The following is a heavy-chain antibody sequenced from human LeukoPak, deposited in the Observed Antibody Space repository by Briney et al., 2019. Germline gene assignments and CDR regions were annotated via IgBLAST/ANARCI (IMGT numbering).Heavy chain of an antibody. CDR1: GGSFSSGSYY. V-gene: IGHV4-61*01. CDR3: ARAKNWFDP. CDR2: IYYSGST. J-gene: IGHJ5*02. Sequence: PSETLSLTCTVSGGSFSSGSYYWSWIRQPPGKGLEWIGYIYYSGSTNYNPSLKSRVTIPVDTSKNQFSLKLSSVTAADTAVYYCARAKNWFDPWGQGTLVTVSS.